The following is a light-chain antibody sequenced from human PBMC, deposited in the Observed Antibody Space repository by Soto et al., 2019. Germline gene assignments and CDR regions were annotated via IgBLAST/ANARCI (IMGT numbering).Light chain of an antibody. Sequence: EIVMTQSPATLSVSPGERATLSCRASQSVSSNLAWSQQKPGQAPRLLIYGASTRATGIPSRFTGSRSGTTLTLHINSLQSEDFAVFYCQQYDNWPITFGRRTRLE. CDR3: QQYDNWPIT. CDR2: GAS. V-gene: IGKV3-15*01. J-gene: IGKJ5*01. CDR1: QSVSSN.